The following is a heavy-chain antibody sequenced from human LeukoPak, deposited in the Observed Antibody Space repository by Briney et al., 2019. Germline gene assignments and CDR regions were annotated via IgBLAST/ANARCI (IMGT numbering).Heavy chain of an antibody. V-gene: IGHV4-61*02. CDR3: ARDWDGYNYYDY. CDR2: IYTSGST. Sequence: PSETLSLTCTVSGYSISSGSYYWSWIRQPAGKGLEWIGRIYTSGSTNYNPSLKSRVTISVDTSKNQFSLKLSSVTAADTAVYYCARDWDGYNYYDYWGQGTLVTVSS. J-gene: IGHJ4*02. CDR1: GYSISSGSYY. D-gene: IGHD5-24*01.